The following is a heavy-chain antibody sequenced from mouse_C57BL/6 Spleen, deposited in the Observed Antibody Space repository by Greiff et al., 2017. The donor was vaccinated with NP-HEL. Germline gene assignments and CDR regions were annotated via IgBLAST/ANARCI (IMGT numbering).Heavy chain of an antibody. Sequence: QVQLQQSGAELVRPGTSVKVSCKASGYAFTNYLIEWVKQRPGQGLEWIGVINPGSGGTNYNEKFKGKATLNADKSSSTSYMQLSSLTSEYSAVYFCAREDYAYWGQGTTLTVSS. J-gene: IGHJ2*01. D-gene: IGHD2-4*01. CDR1: GYAFTNYL. CDR2: INPGSGGT. V-gene: IGHV1-54*01. CDR3: AREDYAY.